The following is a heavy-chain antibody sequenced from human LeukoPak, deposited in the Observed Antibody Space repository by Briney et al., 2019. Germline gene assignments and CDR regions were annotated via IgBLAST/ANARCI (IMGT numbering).Heavy chain of an antibody. Sequence: SETLSLTCTVSGGSISSYYWSWIRQPPGKGLEWIGYIYYSGSTNYNPSLKSRVTISVDTSKNQFSLKLSSVTAADTAVYYCARSRGYSYGPYFDYWGQGTLVTVSP. D-gene: IGHD5-18*01. V-gene: IGHV4-59*12. CDR1: GGSISSYY. J-gene: IGHJ4*02. CDR3: ARSRGYSYGPYFDY. CDR2: IYYSGST.